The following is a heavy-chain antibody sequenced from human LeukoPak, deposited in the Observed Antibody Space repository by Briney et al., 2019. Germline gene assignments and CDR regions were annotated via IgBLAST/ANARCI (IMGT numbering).Heavy chain of an antibody. Sequence: PGGSLRLSCAASGFTFSSYSMNWVRQAPGKGLEWVSSISSSSSYIYYADSVKGRFTISRDNAKNSLYLQMNSLRAEDTAVYYCAINPRYNWNDGVDYWGQGTLVTVSS. J-gene: IGHJ4*02. CDR1: GFTFSSYS. D-gene: IGHD1-20*01. CDR3: AINPRYNWNDGVDY. CDR2: ISSSSSYI. V-gene: IGHV3-21*01.